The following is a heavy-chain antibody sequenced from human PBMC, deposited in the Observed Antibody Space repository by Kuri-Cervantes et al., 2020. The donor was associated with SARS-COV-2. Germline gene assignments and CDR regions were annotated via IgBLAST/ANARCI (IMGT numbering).Heavy chain of an antibody. D-gene: IGHD1-7*01. Sequence: GESLKISCAASGFTLSSYSMNWVRQAPGKGLEWVSSISSSSSYIYYADSVKGRFTISRDNAKNSLYLQMNSLRAEDTAVYYCARMYNWNYGYLDDYWGQGTLVTVSS. CDR2: ISSSSSYI. CDR3: ARMYNWNYGYLDDY. V-gene: IGHV3-21*01. J-gene: IGHJ4*02. CDR1: GFTLSSYS.